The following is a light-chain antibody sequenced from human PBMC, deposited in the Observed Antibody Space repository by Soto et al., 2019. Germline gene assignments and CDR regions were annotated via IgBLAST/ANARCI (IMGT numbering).Light chain of an antibody. CDR3: QQYNSYSSRT. CDR2: KAS. V-gene: IGKV1-5*03. Sequence: DIQMNQSPATLSASEGDRVTITCRASQSISSWLAWYQQKPGKAPKLLIYKASSLESGVPSRFSGSGSGTEFTLTISSLQPDDFATYYCQQYNSYSSRTFGQGTKVDI. J-gene: IGKJ1*01. CDR1: QSISSW.